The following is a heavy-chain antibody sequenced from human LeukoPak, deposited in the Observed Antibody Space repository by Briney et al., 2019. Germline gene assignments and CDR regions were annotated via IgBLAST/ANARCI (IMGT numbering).Heavy chain of an antibody. Sequence: AGGSLRLSCAASGFTFSSYGMHWVRQAPGKGLEWVAVISYDGSNKYYADSVKGRFTISRDNSKNTLYLQMNSLRAEDTAVYYCAREVNYSSGWYADYWGQGTLVTVSS. CDR1: GFTFSSYG. V-gene: IGHV3-30*03. J-gene: IGHJ4*02. CDR2: ISYDGSNK. D-gene: IGHD6-19*01. CDR3: AREVNYSSGWYADY.